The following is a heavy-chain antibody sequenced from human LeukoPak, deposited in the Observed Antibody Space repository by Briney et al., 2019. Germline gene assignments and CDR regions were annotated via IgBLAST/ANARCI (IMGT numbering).Heavy chain of an antibody. CDR2: IYYSGST. CDR3: ARDPGDLDYGDYYYYYGMDV. CDR1: GGSISSGDYY. D-gene: IGHD4-17*01. J-gene: IGHJ6*02. Sequence: SETLSLTCTVSGGSISSGDYYWSWIRQPPGKGLEWIGYIYYSGSTYYNPSLKSRVTISVDTSKNQFSLKLSSVTAADTAVYYCARDPGDLDYGDYYYYYGMDVWGQGTTVTVS. V-gene: IGHV4-30-4*01.